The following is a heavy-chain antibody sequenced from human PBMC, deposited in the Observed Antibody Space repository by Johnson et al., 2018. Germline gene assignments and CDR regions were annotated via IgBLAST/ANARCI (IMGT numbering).Heavy chain of an antibody. CDR1: GGTFSSYA. CDR2: IIPIFGTA. J-gene: IGHJ6*04. V-gene: IGHV1-69*06. CDR3: AREPGYRGQAAGAMDV. D-gene: IGHD6-13*01. Sequence: QVQLVESGAEVKKPGSSVKVSCKASGGTFSSYAISWVRQAPGQGLEWMGGIIPIFGTANYAQKFQGRVPITADKSTSTAYMELSSLRSEDTAVYYCAREPGYRGQAAGAMDVWGKGTTVTVSS.